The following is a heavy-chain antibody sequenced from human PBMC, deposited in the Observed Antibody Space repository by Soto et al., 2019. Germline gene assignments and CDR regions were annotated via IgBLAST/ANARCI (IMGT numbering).Heavy chain of an antibody. V-gene: IGHV4-34*01. CDR1: GGSFSGYY. CDR3: ARGFRFCSGGSCYSGWFDP. CDR2: INHSGST. D-gene: IGHD2-15*01. Sequence: QVQLQQWGAGLLKPSETLSLTCVVYGGSFSGYYWSGIRQPPGKGLEWIGEINHSGSTNYNPSLKSRVTISVDTSKNQFSLKLSSVTAADTAVYYCARGFRFCSGGSCYSGWFDPWGQGTLVTVSS. J-gene: IGHJ5*02.